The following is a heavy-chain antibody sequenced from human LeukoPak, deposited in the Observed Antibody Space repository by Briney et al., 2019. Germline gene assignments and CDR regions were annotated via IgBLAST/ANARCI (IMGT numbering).Heavy chain of an antibody. Sequence: PGGSLRLSCAASGFTFSSYAMTWVRQAPGKGLEWVSAFSATDGSAQYAESVEGRFTISRDNSKNTLFLQMNSLGAEDTAVYYCARAKIAAAGTGAFDVWGQGTLVTLSS. CDR3: ARAKIAAAGTGAFDV. V-gene: IGHV3-23*01. D-gene: IGHD6-13*01. CDR2: FSATDGSA. CDR1: GFTFSSYA. J-gene: IGHJ3*01.